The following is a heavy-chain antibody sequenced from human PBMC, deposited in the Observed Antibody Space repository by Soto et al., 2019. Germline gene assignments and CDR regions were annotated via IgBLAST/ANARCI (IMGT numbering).Heavy chain of an antibody. J-gene: IGHJ6*02. Sequence: SETLSLTCAVYSGSFSGYYWSWIRQPPGKGLEWIGEINHSGSTNYNPSLKSRVTISVDTSKNQFSLKLSSVTAADAAVYYCARGSHQLPQRYYYYYYMDVWGQGTTVTVSS. V-gene: IGHV4-34*01. CDR1: SGSFSGYY. CDR3: ARGSHQLPQRYYYYYYMDV. D-gene: IGHD2-2*01. CDR2: INHSGST.